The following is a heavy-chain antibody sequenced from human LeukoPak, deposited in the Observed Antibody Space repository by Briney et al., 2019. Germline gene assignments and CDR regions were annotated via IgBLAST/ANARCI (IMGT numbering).Heavy chain of an antibody. CDR1: GFTFSSYA. J-gene: IGHJ3*02. V-gene: IGHV3-23*01. D-gene: IGHD2-2*01. CDR2: ISGSGGST. Sequence: GGSLRLSCAASGFTFSSYAMSWVRQAPGKGLEWVSAISGSGGSTYYADSVKGRFTISRDNSKNTLYLQMNSLRAEDTAVYYCAKEPFESVVPAASAFDIWGQGTMVTVSS. CDR3: AKEPFESVVPAASAFDI.